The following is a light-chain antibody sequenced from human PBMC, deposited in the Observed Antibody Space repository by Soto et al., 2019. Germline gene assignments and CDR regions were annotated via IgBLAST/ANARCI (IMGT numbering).Light chain of an antibody. CDR2: KAS. J-gene: IGKJ5*01. Sequence: DIHMTQSPSTLSVSVVDIVTITCRASQTISSWLAWYQQKPGKAPKLLIYKASTLKSGVPSRFSGSGSGTEFTLTIGGLQPDDFATYYCQQFNSYPITFGQGTRLEIK. CDR1: QTISSW. V-gene: IGKV1-5*03. CDR3: QQFNSYPIT.